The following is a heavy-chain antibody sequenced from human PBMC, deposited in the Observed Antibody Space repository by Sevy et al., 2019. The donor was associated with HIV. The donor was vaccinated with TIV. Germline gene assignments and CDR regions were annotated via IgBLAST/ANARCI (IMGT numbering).Heavy chain of an antibody. J-gene: IGHJ4*02. V-gene: IGHV1-69*01. Sequence: ASVKVSCKASGGTFSSYAISWVRQAPGQGLEWMGGIIPIFGKANYAQKFQGRVTITADESTSTAYMELSSLRSEDTAVYYCARGGTVAGPFDYWGQGTLVTVSS. CDR3: ARGGTVAGPFDY. D-gene: IGHD6-19*01. CDR2: IIPIFGKA. CDR1: GGTFSSYA.